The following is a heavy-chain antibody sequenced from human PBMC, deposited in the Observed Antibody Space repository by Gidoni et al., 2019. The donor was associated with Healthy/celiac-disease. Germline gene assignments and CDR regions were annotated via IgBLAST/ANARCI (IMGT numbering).Heavy chain of an antibody. J-gene: IGHJ4*02. Sequence: QLQLQESGPGLVKPSQTLSLTCTVSGGSISSSRYNWVWIRPPPGKGLEWIGCIYYSGNTYYNPSLKSRVTISVDTSKNKFSLKLSSVTAADTAVYYCARIMITFGGVIVNFDYWGQGTLVTVSS. CDR1: GGSISSSRYN. V-gene: IGHV4-39*01. CDR3: ARIMITFGGVIVNFDY. CDR2: IYYSGNT. D-gene: IGHD3-16*02.